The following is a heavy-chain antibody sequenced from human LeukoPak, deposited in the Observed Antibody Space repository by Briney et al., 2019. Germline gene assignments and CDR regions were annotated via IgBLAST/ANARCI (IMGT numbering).Heavy chain of an antibody. J-gene: IGHJ3*02. CDR2: IIPIFGTA. Sequence: ASVKVSCKASGGTFSSYAISWVRQAPGQGLEWMGGIIPIFGTANYAQKFQGRVTITADESTSTAYMELSSLRSEDTAVYYCARGREYCSGGGCYQGGAFDIWGQGTMVTVSS. V-gene: IGHV1-69*13. D-gene: IGHD2-15*01. CDR1: GGTFSSYA. CDR3: ARGREYCSGGGCYQGGAFDI.